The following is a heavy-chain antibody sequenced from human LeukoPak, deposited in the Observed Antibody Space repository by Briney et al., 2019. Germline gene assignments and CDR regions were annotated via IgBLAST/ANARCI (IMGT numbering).Heavy chain of an antibody. CDR1: GFIFYDYA. Sequence: PGRSLRLSCAASGFIFYDYAMHWVRRVPGKGLEWVSGINWNSGTIGYADSVKGRFTISRDNAKNSLYLQMNSLRAEDTALYYCAKDISVTPTGMDVWGQGTTVTVSS. CDR3: AKDISVTPTGMDV. J-gene: IGHJ6*02. CDR2: INWNSGTI. D-gene: IGHD3-16*02. V-gene: IGHV3-9*01.